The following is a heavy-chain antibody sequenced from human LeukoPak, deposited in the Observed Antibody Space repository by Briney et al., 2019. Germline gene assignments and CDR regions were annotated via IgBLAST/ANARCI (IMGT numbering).Heavy chain of an antibody. D-gene: IGHD1-1*01. CDR1: GFTFSSFD. CDR3: ARGPPRGKYYYMDV. CDR2: IGTASDT. J-gene: IGHJ6*03. Sequence: GGSLRLSCATSGFTFSSFDMHWVRHPTGQGLEWVSTIGTASDTYYPGSVEGRFTLSRDNAKNSLYLQMNSLTAGDTAVYYCARGPPRGKYYYMDVWGKGTTVTVSS. V-gene: IGHV3-13*01.